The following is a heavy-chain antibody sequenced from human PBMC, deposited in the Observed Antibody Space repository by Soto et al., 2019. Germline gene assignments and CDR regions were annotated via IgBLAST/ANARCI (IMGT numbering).Heavy chain of an antibody. CDR3: AKDAAYYFDY. CDR1: GFTFDDYA. J-gene: IGHJ4*02. V-gene: IGHV3-9*01. Sequence: EVQLVESGGGLVQPGRSLRLSCAASGFTFDDYAMHWVRQAPGKGLEWVSGISWGSGSIDYADSVKGRFTISGDNAKNSLYLQMNSLRAEDTALYYCAKDAAYYFDYWGQGTLVTVSS. CDR2: ISWGSGSI. D-gene: IGHD6-25*01.